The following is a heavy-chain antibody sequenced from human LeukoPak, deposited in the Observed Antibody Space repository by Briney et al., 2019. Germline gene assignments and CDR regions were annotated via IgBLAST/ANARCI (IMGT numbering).Heavy chain of an antibody. Sequence: ASVKVSCKASGYIFITYYIHWVRQAPGQGLEWMGIINPSGGSTNYAQKFQGRVTMTRDTSTNTVYMELSSLRSEDTAVYYCARGPSITMVRGGQWYYYMDVWGKGTTVTISS. V-gene: IGHV1-46*01. CDR1: GYIFITYY. CDR2: INPSGGST. J-gene: IGHJ6*03. CDR3: ARGPSITMVRGGQWYYYMDV. D-gene: IGHD3-10*01.